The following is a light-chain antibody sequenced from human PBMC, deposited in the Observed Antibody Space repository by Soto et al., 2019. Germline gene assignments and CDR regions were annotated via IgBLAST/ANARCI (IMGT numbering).Light chain of an antibody. V-gene: IGKV3D-15*01. CDR2: GAS. CDR1: LRVSNN. CDR3: QQYDNWPPHT. J-gene: IGKJ2*01. Sequence: EVVMTQTPATMSVPPGEGATLSCRASLRVSNNVAWYQQKPGQAPRLLIYGASTRATDIPARFSGSGSGTEFTLTISSLQSADFAVYYCQQYDNWPPHTFGQGTKADIK.